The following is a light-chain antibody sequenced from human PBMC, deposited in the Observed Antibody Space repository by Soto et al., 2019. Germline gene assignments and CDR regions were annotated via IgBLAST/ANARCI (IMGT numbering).Light chain of an antibody. J-gene: IGKJ1*01. CDR1: QSVSDK. CDR2: HAS. V-gene: IGKV3-15*01. CDR3: QQYNNWPPWT. Sequence: EIVMTQSPATVSVSPGERATLSCRASQSVSDKLAWYQQQPGQAPRLLIYHASARATGIPARFSGSGSGTEFTLTISGLQSEDFAVYYCQQYNNWPPWTFGQGTKVEIK.